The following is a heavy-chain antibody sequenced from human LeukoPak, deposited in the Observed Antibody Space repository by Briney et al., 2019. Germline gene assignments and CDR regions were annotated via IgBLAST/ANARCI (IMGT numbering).Heavy chain of an antibody. CDR3: AREGYDSL. J-gene: IGHJ4*02. Sequence: PSETLSLTCTVSGGSISRGNYYGSWIRQPAGKGLEWIGHIYASGSTNYNPSLKSRVTISVDTSKNQYSLKLSSLTAADTAVYYCAREGYDSLWGQGTRVSVSS. CDR2: IYASGST. CDR1: GGSISRGNYY. V-gene: IGHV4-61*09. D-gene: IGHD3-3*01.